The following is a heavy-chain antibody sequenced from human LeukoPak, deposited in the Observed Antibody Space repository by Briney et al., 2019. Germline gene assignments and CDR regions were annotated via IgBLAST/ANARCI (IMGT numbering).Heavy chain of an antibody. Sequence: SVKVSCKASGGTFSSYAISWVRQAPGQGLEWMGRIIPILGIANYAQKFQGRVTITADKSTSTAYMELSSLRSEDTAVYYCARNDFWSGYYHDYWGQGTLVTVSS. V-gene: IGHV1-69*04. CDR3: ARNDFWSGYYHDY. CDR2: IIPILGIA. CDR1: GGTFSSYA. J-gene: IGHJ4*02. D-gene: IGHD3-3*01.